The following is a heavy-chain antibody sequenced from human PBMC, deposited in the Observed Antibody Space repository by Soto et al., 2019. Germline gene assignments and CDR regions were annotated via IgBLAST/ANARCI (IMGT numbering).Heavy chain of an antibody. V-gene: IGHV4-61*01. CDR2: IYYTGNT. D-gene: IGHD5-12*01. Sequence: QVQLQESGPGVVKPSDTLSVTCTVSGGSVSSRSHFWSWIRQPPGGGLQWIGYIYYTGNTNYSPSLKSRATLSVDTSRNQFSLRLTSVPAAETAIYYCARYDAESGSNKLDPWGQGTLVTVSS. CDR3: ARYDAESGSNKLDP. J-gene: IGHJ5*02. CDR1: GGSVSSRSHF.